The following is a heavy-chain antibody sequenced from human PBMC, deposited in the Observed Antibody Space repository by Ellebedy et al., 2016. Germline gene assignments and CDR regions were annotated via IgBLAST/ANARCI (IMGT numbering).Heavy chain of an antibody. Sequence: LSLTCAASGFTFSNTWMSWVRQAPGKGLEWVSTIYSGGTTYYADSVKGRFTISRHNSKNTLYLQMNSLRAEDTAVYFCASGYGSGSYYFLYWGQGTLVTVSS. CDR1: GFTFSNTW. J-gene: IGHJ4*02. CDR3: ASGYGSGSYYFLY. V-gene: IGHV3-53*04. CDR2: IYSGGTT. D-gene: IGHD3-10*01.